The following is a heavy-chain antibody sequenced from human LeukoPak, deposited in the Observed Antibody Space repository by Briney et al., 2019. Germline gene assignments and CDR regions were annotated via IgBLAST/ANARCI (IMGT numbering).Heavy chain of an antibody. V-gene: IGHV3-9*01. D-gene: IGHD3-10*01. CDR1: GFTFDDYA. CDR2: ISWNSDII. CDR3: AKASGKYYYHGTDV. Sequence: PGRSLRLSCAASGFTFDDYAMHWVRQAPGKGLEWVSGISWNSDIIGYADSVKGRFTISRDNAKNSLYLQMNSLRAEDTALYYCAKASGKYYYHGTDVWGQGTTVTVSS. J-gene: IGHJ6*02.